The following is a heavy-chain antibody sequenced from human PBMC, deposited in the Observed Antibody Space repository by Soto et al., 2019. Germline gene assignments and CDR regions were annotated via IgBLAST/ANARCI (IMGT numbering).Heavy chain of an antibody. Sequence: GESLKISCKGSGYSFTSYWIGWVRQMPGKGLEWVGIIYPGDSDTRYSPSFQGQVTISADKSISTAYLQWSSLKASDTAMYYCASPASNWNYSLAFDIWGQGTMVTVSS. CDR1: GYSFTSYW. CDR2: IYPGDSDT. V-gene: IGHV5-51*01. D-gene: IGHD1-7*01. CDR3: ASPASNWNYSLAFDI. J-gene: IGHJ3*02.